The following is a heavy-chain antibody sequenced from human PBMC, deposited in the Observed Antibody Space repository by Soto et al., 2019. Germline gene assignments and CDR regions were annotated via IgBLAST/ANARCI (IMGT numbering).Heavy chain of an antibody. D-gene: IGHD3-22*01. CDR1: GGSISSGGYY. Sequence: SETLSLTCTVSGGSISSGGYYWSWIRQHPGKGLERIGYIYYSGSTYYNPSLKSRVTISVDTSKNQFSLKLSSVTAADTAVYYCASIVYYDSSGYPYYYGMDAWGQGTTVTVSS. J-gene: IGHJ6*02. CDR3: ASIVYYDSSGYPYYYGMDA. CDR2: IYYSGST. V-gene: IGHV4-31*03.